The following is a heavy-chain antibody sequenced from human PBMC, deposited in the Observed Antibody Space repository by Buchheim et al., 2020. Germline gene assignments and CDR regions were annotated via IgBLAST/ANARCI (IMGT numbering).Heavy chain of an antibody. CDR1: GLTFSNYA. J-gene: IGHJ4*02. D-gene: IGHD3-22*01. Sequence: EVQLLESGGGLVQPGGSLRLSCAASGLTFSNYAMSWVRQAPGEGLEWVSAISGSGGSKSYADSVKGRFTVSRDNSKNTLYLKMNSLRAEDTAVYYCAKVPYYDSGGWGQGTL. CDR3: AKVPYYDSGG. CDR2: ISGSGGSK. V-gene: IGHV3-23*01.